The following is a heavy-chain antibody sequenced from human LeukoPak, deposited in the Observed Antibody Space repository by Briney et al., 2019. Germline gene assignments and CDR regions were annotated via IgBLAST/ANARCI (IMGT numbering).Heavy chain of an antibody. V-gene: IGHV4-39*01. CDR3: AKSLYKYSSGSYFRPFDN. J-gene: IGHJ4*02. Sequence: SETLSLTCTVSGGSISRSNWGWIRQPPGKGLEWIGSMYFSGSTYYKPSLKSRVTISVDTSKNQFSLRLTSVTAADTAVYYCAKSLYKYSSGSYFRPFDNWGQGSLVTVSS. D-gene: IGHD3-10*01. CDR1: GGSISRSN. CDR2: MYFSGST.